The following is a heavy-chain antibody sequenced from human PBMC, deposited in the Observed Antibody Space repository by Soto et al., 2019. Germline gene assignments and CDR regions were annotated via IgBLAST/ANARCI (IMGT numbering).Heavy chain of an antibody. V-gene: IGHV3-72*01. CDR3: TTVTTVDYYFDY. CDR2: IRKKTNSYTT. Sequence: GWSLRLSCAASGLTFSDRYMDWVRQAPGKGLEWVGRIRKKTNSYTTEYAASVKGRFIISRDDSTNSLYLQMSSLKTEDTAMYYCTTVTTVDYYFDYWGQGTLVTVSS. CDR1: GLTFSDRY. J-gene: IGHJ4*02. D-gene: IGHD4-17*01.